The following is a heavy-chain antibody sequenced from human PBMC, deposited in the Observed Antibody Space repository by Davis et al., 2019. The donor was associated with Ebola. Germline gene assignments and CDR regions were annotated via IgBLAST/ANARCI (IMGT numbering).Heavy chain of an antibody. D-gene: IGHD3-9*01. V-gene: IGHV4-38-2*01. CDR1: GYSISSGYY. CDR3: ASGRVPFDY. CDR2: IYHSGST. J-gene: IGHJ6*04. Sequence: SETLSLTCAVSGYSISSGYYWGWIRQPPGKGPEWIGNIYHSGSTYQNPSLQSRVTISLDTSKYQISLNLSSVTAADTAAYYCASGRVPFDYWGKGNTVTVSS.